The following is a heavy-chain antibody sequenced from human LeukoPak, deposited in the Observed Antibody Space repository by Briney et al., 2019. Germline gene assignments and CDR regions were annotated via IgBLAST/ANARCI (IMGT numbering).Heavy chain of an antibody. D-gene: IGHD4-23*01. CDR3: ARENNDYGGKKAFDY. CDR1: GVSISTYY. CDR2: IDYSGST. Sequence: SETLSLTCTVSGVSISTYYWSWLRQPPGKGLEWIGYIDYSGSTNNNPSLKSRLTISRDTSKNQFSLNLGSVTAAATAVYYCARENNDYGGKKAFDYWGQGTLVTVSS. V-gene: IGHV4-59*01. J-gene: IGHJ4*02.